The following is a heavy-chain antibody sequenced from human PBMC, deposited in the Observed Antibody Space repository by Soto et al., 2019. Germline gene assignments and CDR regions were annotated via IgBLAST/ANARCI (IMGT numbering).Heavy chain of an antibody. J-gene: IGHJ6*02. CDR3: ARADYYDFSSRDGMDV. D-gene: IGHD3-3*01. Sequence: LVKVSCKASGGTFSSYAISWVRQAPGQGLEWMGGIIPIFGTANYAQKFQGRVTITADESTSTAYMELSSLRSEDTAVYYCARADYYDFSSRDGMDVWGQGATVTVSS. V-gene: IGHV1-69*13. CDR2: IIPIFGTA. CDR1: GGTFSSYA.